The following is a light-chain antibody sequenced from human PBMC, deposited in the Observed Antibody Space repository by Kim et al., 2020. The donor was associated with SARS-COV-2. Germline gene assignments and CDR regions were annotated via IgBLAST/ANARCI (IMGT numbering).Light chain of an antibody. CDR1: NIGSKS. J-gene: IGLJ2*01. CDR2: YDS. Sequence: APGKTARITCGGNNIGSKSLHWYQQKPGQAPVLVIYYDSDRPSGIPERFSGSNSGNTATLTISRVEAGDEADYYCQVWDSSSDHPLFGGGTQLTVL. V-gene: IGLV3-21*04. CDR3: QVWDSSSDHPL.